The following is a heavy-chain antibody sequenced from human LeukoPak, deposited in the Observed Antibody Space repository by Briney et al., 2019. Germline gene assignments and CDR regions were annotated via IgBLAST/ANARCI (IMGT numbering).Heavy chain of an antibody. CDR2: INPNSGGT. V-gene: IGHV1-2*04. D-gene: IGHD3-10*01. J-gene: IGHJ5*02. CDR1: GYTFTGYY. Sequence: ASVKVSCKASGYTFTGYYMHWVRQAPGQGLEWMGWINPNSGGTNYAQKFQGWVTMTRDTSISTAYMELSRLRSDDTAVYYCARDGGSGSDNWFDPWGQGTLVTVSS. CDR3: ARDGGSGSDNWFDP.